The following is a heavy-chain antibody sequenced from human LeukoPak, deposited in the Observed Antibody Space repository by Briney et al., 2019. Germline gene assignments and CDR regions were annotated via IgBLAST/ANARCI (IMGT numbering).Heavy chain of an antibody. CDR1: GFTFSSYA. D-gene: IGHD1-26*01. Sequence: GGSLRLSCAASGFTFSSYAMSWVRQAPGKGLDWVSGISGSGGNTYYADSVKGRFTISRDNSKNTLYLQMNSLRAEDTAIYYCAKAYNGNYSSPDRNWGQGTLVTVSS. V-gene: IGHV3-23*01. CDR3: AKAYNGNYSSPDRN. CDR2: ISGSGGNT. J-gene: IGHJ4*02.